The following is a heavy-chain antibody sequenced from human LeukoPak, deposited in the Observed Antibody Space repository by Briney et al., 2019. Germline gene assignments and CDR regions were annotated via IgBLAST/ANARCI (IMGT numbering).Heavy chain of an antibody. D-gene: IGHD3-22*01. CDR2: ISDSGSTI. Sequence: GGPLRLSCAASGFTFSDYYMSWIRQAPGKGLEWVSYISDSGSTIYYADSVKGRFTISRDNAKNSVYLQMNSLRAEDTAVYYCARDRLGDYDSSGYYDNWGQGTRVTVSS. V-gene: IGHV3-11*01. J-gene: IGHJ4*02. CDR1: GFTFSDYY. CDR3: ARDRLGDYDSSGYYDN.